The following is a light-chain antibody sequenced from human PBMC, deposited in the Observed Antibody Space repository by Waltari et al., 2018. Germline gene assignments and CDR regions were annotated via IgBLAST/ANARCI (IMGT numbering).Light chain of an antibody. CDR3: QQSYTTPRT. CDR1: QSISFS. J-gene: IGKJ4*01. Sequence: DIQMTQPPSSLSASVGDRATISCRASQSISFSLNWYQQKLGQAPRLLIYGAASLQFGVPSKFSGSGSGTDFTLTISGLQPDDIATYYCQQSYTTPRTFGGGTKVEIK. CDR2: GAA. V-gene: IGKV1-39*01.